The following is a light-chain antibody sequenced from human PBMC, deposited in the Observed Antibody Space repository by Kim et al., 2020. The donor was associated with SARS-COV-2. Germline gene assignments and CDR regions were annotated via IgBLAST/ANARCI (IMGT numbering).Light chain of an antibody. Sequence: SVGDSATLSCTASQHVNNAYVVWYQQKPGQPPKRLISHESRRASDTTDRFIGSGSGTDFTLTITRLDPDDSGMYYCQQYTSSPFAFGPGTKVDIK. CDR3: QQYTSSPFA. CDR1: QHVNNAY. CDR2: HES. V-gene: IGKV3-20*01. J-gene: IGKJ3*01.